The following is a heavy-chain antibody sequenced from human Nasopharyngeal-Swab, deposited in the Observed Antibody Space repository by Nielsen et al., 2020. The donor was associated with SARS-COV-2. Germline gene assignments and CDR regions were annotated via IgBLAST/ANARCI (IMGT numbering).Heavy chain of an antibody. CDR1: GFTFSSYW. V-gene: IGHV3-74*01. CDR2: INRDDTTA. CDR3: VPWVPATGRGFGY. Sequence: GESLKISCVGSGFTFSSYWMHWVRQAPGKGLVWVSQINRDDTTATYADSVEGRFTISRDNAKNTLYLQMNSLRVEDTAVYYCVPWVPATGRGFGYWGQGILVTVSS. D-gene: IGHD6-13*01. J-gene: IGHJ4*02.